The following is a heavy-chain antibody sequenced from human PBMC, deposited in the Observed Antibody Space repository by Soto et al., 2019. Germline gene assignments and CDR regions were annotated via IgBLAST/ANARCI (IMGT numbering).Heavy chain of an antibody. CDR3: ARSGILTGYHDY. V-gene: IGHV1-3*01. J-gene: IGHJ4*02. CDR2: INAGNGNT. CDR1: GYTFTSYA. Sequence: QVQLVQSGAEVKKPGASVKVSCKASGYTFTSYAMHWVRQAPGQRLEWMGWINAGNGNTKYSQKFQGRVTITRDTSASTAYMELSSLRSEDTAVYYCARSGILTGYHDYWGQRTLVTVSS. D-gene: IGHD3-9*01.